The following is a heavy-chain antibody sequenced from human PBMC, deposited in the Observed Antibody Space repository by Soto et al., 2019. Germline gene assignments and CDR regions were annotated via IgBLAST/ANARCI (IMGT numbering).Heavy chain of an antibody. CDR3: ARERGTGTTRY. V-gene: IGHV3-21*01. Sequence: GGSLRLSCAASGFTFSSYNMNWVRQAPGKGLEWVSSISSSSSYIYYADSVKGRFTISRDNAKNSLYLQMNSLRAEDTAVYYCARERGTGTTRYWGQGTLVTVSS. CDR1: GFTFSSYN. D-gene: IGHD1-7*01. J-gene: IGHJ4*02. CDR2: ISSSSSYI.